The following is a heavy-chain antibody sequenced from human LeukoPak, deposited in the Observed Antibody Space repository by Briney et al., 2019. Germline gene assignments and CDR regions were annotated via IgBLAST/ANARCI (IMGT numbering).Heavy chain of an antibody. CDR3: ASLVWGSSHDY. V-gene: IGHV1-69*05. CDR2: IIPIFGTA. CDR1: GGTFSSYA. Sequence: SVKVSCKASGGTFSSYAISWVRQAPGQGLEWMGRIIPIFGTANYAQKFQGRVTITTDESTSTAYMELSSLRSEDTAVYYRASLVWGSSHDYWGQGTLVTVSS. J-gene: IGHJ4*02. D-gene: IGHD3-16*01.